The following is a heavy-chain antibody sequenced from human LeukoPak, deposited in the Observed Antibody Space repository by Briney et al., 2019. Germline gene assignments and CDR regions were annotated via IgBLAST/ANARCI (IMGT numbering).Heavy chain of an antibody. CDR2: IKQDATGK. Sequence: PGGSVRLSCAASGFIYSDFYISCVREPPAKGLEWVASIKQDATGKYYVASVKGRFTISRDNAKKSVWLQMTSLRADDTAVYYCARSLWPEDYWGQGTLVTVSS. CDR3: ARSLWPEDY. CDR1: GFIYSDFY. V-gene: IGHV3-7*01. J-gene: IGHJ4*02. D-gene: IGHD3-16*01.